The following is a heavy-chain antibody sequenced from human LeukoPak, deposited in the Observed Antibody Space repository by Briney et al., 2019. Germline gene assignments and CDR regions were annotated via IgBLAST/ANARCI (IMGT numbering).Heavy chain of an antibody. CDR2: IRSKAYGGTT. CDR1: GFTFSSYA. Sequence: GGSLRLSCAASGFTFSSYAMSWVRQAPGKGLEWVGFIRSKAYGGTTEYAASVKGRFTISRDDSKSIAYLQMNSLKTEDTAVYYCTRDGSPSEYYDSSGYYYPYSTWGQGTLVTVSS. V-gene: IGHV3-49*04. D-gene: IGHD3-22*01. J-gene: IGHJ5*02. CDR3: TRDGSPSEYYDSSGYYYPYST.